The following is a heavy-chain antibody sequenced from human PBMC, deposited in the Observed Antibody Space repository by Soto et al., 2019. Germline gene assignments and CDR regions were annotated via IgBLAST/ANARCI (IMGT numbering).Heavy chain of an antibody. CDR2: INSDGRST. J-gene: IGHJ1*01. Sequence: EVQLVESGGGLVQPGGSLRLSCAASGFTFSSYWMHWVRQAPGKGLVWVSRINSDGRSTSYADSVKGRITISRDNAKNSLYLQMNSLRAEDMAVYYCARGPPCSGGSCYSCPYCQYWGQGTLVTVSS. D-gene: IGHD2-15*01. CDR3: ARGPPCSGGSCYSCPYCQY. V-gene: IGHV3-74*01. CDR1: GFTFSSYW.